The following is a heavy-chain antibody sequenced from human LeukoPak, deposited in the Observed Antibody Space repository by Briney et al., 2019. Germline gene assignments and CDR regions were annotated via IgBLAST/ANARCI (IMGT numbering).Heavy chain of an antibody. CDR3: ARDSSSWYDHAFDI. Sequence: PGGSLRLSCAASGFTFSDYYMSWVRQAPGKGLEWVANIKQDGSEKYYVDSVKGRFTISRDNAKNSLYLQMNSLRAEDTAVYYCARDSSSWYDHAFDIWGQGTMVTVSS. V-gene: IGHV3-7*01. D-gene: IGHD6-13*01. CDR1: GFTFSDYY. CDR2: IKQDGSEK. J-gene: IGHJ3*02.